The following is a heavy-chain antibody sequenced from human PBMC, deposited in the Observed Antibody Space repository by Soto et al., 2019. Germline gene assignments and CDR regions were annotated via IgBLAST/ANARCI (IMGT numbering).Heavy chain of an antibody. V-gene: IGHV4-59*01. CDR2: IYYSGST. D-gene: IGHD3-22*01. J-gene: IGHJ4*02. Sequence: SETLSLTCTVFGGSISSYYWSWILQPPGEGLEWIGYIYYSGSTNYNPSLKSRVTISVDTSKNQFSLKLSSVTAADTAVYYCARSHYYDSSDFDYWGQGTLVTVSS. CDR3: ARSHYYDSSDFDY. CDR1: GGSISSYY.